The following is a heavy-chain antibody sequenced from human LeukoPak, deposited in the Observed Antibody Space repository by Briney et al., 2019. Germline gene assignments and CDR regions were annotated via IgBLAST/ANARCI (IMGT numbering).Heavy chain of an antibody. D-gene: IGHD5-12*01. V-gene: IGHV3-66*01. Sequence: GGSLRLSCAASGFTFSSYAMSWVRQAPGKGLEWVSVYAGGSTYYTDSVKGRFTISRDTSKNSLYLQMNSLRPEDTAVYYCAAKGNGYTGIYVFAHWGQGTLVTVSS. CDR1: GFTFSSYA. CDR3: AAKGNGYTGIYVFAH. J-gene: IGHJ4*02. CDR2: YAGGST.